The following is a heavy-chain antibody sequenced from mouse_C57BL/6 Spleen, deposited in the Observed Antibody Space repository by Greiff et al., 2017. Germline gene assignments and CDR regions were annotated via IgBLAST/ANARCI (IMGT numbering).Heavy chain of an antibody. J-gene: IGHJ4*01. V-gene: IGHV2-5*01. CDR1: GFSLTSYG. CDR2: IWRGGST. Sequence: VQLQQSGPGLVQPSQSLSITCTVSGFSLTSYGVHWVRQSPGKGLEWLGVIWRGGSTDYNAAFMSRLSITKDNSKSQVFFKMNSLQADDTAIYYCANYYDYGVGSAMDYWGQGTSVTVSS. CDR3: ANYYDYGVGSAMDY. D-gene: IGHD2-4*01.